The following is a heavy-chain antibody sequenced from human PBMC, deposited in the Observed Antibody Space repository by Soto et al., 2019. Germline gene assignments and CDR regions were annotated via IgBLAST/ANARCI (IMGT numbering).Heavy chain of an antibody. V-gene: IGHV3-23*01. Sequence: EVQLLESGGGLVQPGGSLRLCCAASRFTFSSYAMNWVRQAPGKGLEWVSDISSSGGSGGSTHYAESVKGRFTISRDNSKNTLYLQMNSLRAEDTAVYYCAKDWRMDVWGQGTTVTVSS. J-gene: IGHJ6*02. CDR3: AKDWRMDV. CDR2: ISSSGGSGGST. CDR1: RFTFSSYA.